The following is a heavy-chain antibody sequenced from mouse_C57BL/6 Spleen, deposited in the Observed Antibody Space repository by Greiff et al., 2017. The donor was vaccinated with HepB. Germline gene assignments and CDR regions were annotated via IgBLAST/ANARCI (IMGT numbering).Heavy chain of an antibody. CDR2: IDPANGNT. V-gene: IGHV14-3*01. CDR1: GFNIKNPY. D-gene: IGHD4-1*01. CDR3: ASAIWERGSFAY. J-gene: IGHJ3*01. Sequence: EVQLQQSVAELVRPGASVKLSCTASGFNIKNPYMHWVKQRPEQGLEWIGRIDPANGNTKYAPKFQGKATITADTSSNTAYLQLSSLTSEDTAIYYCASAIWERGSFAYWGQGTLVTVSA.